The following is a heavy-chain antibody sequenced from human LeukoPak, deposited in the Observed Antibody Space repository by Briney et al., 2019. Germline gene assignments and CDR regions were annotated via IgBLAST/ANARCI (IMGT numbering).Heavy chain of an antibody. CDR2: ISYDGSNK. D-gene: IGHD3-3*01. J-gene: IGHJ4*02. CDR3: VRDARYTPEW. Sequence: GGSLRLSCAASGFTFSSYAMHWVRQAPGKGLEWVAVISYDGSNKYYADSVKGRFTISRDNSKNTLYLQMNSLRAEDTAVYYCVRDARYTPEWWGQGTLVTVSS. V-gene: IGHV3-30-3*01. CDR1: GFTFSSYA.